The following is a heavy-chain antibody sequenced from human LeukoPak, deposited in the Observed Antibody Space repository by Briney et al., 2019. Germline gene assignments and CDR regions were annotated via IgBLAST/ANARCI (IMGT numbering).Heavy chain of an antibody. CDR3: ARAYSYAFHV. V-gene: IGHV3-66*01. CDR1: VFTVSSDY. CDR2: LNSVGTT. D-gene: IGHD2-15*01. Sequence: GGSLRLSCAASVFTVSSDYMTWVRQAPGKGLEWVSLLNSVGTTYYTDSVKGRFTISRDNSNNTLYLQMNSLRADDTALYYCARAYSYAFHVWGQGTMVTVSS. J-gene: IGHJ3*01.